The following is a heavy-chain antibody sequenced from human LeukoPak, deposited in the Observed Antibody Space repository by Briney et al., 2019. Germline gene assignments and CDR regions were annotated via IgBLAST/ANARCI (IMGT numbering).Heavy chain of an antibody. Sequence: ASVKVSCKTSGYSFTSYGISWVRQATGQGLEWMGWMNPNSGNTGYAQKFQGRVTITRNTSISTAYMELSSLRSEDTAVYYCATGVGANRAFDIWGQGTMVTVSS. V-gene: IGHV1-8*03. D-gene: IGHD1-26*01. CDR2: MNPNSGNT. CDR3: ATGVGANRAFDI. J-gene: IGHJ3*02. CDR1: GYSFTSYG.